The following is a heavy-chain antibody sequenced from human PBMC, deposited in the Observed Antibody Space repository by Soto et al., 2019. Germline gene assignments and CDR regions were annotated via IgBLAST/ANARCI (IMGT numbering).Heavy chain of an antibody. V-gene: IGHV2-5*01. J-gene: IGHJ6*02. Sequence: QITLKESGPTLVKPTQPLTLTCTVSGFSLSNSGLGVGWIRQPPVKALDWVVLIYWNDDKRYTPSLKSRVTITKDTSNNQVVLTMTNMDPVYTATYYCARNLTRETLYYYGMDVWGQGTTVTVSS. CDR1: GFSLSNSGLG. CDR3: ARNLTRETLYYYGMDV. CDR2: IYWNDDK.